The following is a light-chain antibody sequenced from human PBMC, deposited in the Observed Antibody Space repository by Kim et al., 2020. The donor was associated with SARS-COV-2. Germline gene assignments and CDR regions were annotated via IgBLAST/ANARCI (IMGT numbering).Light chain of an antibody. CDR3: HQYYDTPLT. Sequence: VSLGERTTINCKSSQAVRNYLAWYQQKPGQPPKFLISWSSTRRSGVPDRFTGSGYGTDFTLTISSLQAEDVALYYCHQYYDTPLTFGGGTKVDIK. J-gene: IGKJ4*01. CDR2: WSS. CDR1: QAVRNY. V-gene: IGKV4-1*01.